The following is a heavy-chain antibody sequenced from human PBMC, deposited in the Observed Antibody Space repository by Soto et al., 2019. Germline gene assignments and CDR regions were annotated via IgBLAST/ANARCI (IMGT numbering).Heavy chain of an antibody. CDR1: SGSIRNYY. J-gene: IGHJ4*02. CDR3: ARDQTAETGIWYYFDY. D-gene: IGHD6-13*01. V-gene: IGHV4-59*12. CDR2: IYYSGST. Sequence: ETLSLTCTVSSGSIRNYYWSWIRQPPGKGLEWIGDIYYSGSTNYNPSLKSRVTISGDTSQNQFSLMLTSGTAADTAVYYCARDQTAETGIWYYFDYWGQGTLVTVSS.